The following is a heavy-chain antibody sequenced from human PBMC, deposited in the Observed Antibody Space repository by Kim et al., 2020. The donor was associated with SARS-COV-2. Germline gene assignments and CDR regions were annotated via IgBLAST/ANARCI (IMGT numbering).Heavy chain of an antibody. CDR3: ARDRGPLRFCAGGSCYSDGYFDF. CDR2: INPNSGGT. D-gene: IGHD2-15*01. Sequence: ASVKVSCKASGYTFTNYFIHWVRQAPGQGLEWMGWINPNSGGTHYAQNFRGRVTVTRDTSITTAYMELSWLTSDDTALYYCARDRGPLRFCAGGSCYSDGYFDFCGQGTLVTVSS. J-gene: IGHJ4*02. CDR1: GYTFTNYF. V-gene: IGHV1-2*02.